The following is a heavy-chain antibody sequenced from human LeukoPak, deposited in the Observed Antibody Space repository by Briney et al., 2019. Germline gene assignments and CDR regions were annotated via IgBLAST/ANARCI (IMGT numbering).Heavy chain of an antibody. J-gene: IGHJ4*02. CDR1: GYTFTSYD. Sequence: ASVKVSCKVSGYTFTSYDINWVRQATGQGLEWMGWMNPNSGNTGYAQKFQGRVTITRNTSISTAYMELSSLRSEDTAVYYCARLGSSSWYDYWGQGTLVTVSS. CDR3: ARLGSSSWYDY. V-gene: IGHV1-8*03. D-gene: IGHD6-13*01. CDR2: MNPNSGNT.